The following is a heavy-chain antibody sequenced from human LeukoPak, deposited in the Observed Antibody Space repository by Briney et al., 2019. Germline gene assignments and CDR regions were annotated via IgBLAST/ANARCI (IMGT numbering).Heavy chain of an antibody. CDR1: GFTFSSYS. J-gene: IGHJ6*03. Sequence: GGSLRLSCAASGFTFSSYSMNWVRQAPGKGLEWVSSISSSSSYIYYADSVKGRFTISRDNAKNSLYLQMNSLRAEDTALYHCAREVGTTANLYYYYYMDVWGKGTTVTISS. CDR3: AREVGTTANLYYYYYMDV. V-gene: IGHV3-21*04. CDR2: ISSSSSYI. D-gene: IGHD4-17*01.